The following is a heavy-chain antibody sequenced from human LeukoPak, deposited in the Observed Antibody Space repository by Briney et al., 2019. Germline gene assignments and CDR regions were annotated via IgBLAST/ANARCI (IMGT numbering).Heavy chain of an antibody. Sequence: GGSLRLSCAASGFTFSSYGMHWVRQAPGKGLEWVTFIPYDGSNKYYIDSVKGRFTISRDNSKNTLYLQMNSLRAEDTAAYYCAKDKIYTPNLWGQGTLVTVSS. D-gene: IGHD2-15*01. CDR1: GFTFSSYG. J-gene: IGHJ5*02. V-gene: IGHV3-30*02. CDR2: IPYDGSNK. CDR3: AKDKIYTPNL.